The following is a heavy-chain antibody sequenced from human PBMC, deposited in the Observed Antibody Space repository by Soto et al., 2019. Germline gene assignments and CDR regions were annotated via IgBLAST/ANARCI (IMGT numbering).Heavy chain of an antibody. CDR1: GGSISSSSYY. D-gene: IGHD3-16*02. J-gene: IGHJ4*02. V-gene: IGHV4-39*07. CDR3: ARGVYDYIWGSYRLPNLFDY. CDR2: IYYSGST. Sequence: SETLSLTCTVSGGSISSSSYYWGWIRQPPGKGLEWIGYIYYSGSTYYNPSLKSRVTISVDTSKNQFSLKLSSVTAADTAVYYCARGVYDYIWGSYRLPNLFDYWGQGTLVTVSS.